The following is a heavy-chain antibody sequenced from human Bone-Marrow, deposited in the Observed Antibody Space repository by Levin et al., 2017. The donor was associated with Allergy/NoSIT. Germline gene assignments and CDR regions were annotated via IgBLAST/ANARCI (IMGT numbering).Heavy chain of an antibody. Sequence: GESLKISCAASGFTFSSYAMSWVRQAPGKGLEWVSAISGSGGSTYYADSVKGRFTISRDNSKNTLYLQMNSLRAEDTAVYYCAKEIVVVVAATFDYWGQGTLVTVSS. CDR3: AKEIVVVVAATFDY. V-gene: IGHV3-23*01. D-gene: IGHD2-15*01. CDR1: GFTFSSYA. CDR2: ISGSGGST. J-gene: IGHJ4*02.